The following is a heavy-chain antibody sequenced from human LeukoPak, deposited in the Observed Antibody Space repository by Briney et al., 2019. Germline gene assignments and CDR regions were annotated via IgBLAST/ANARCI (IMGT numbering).Heavy chain of an antibody. CDR2: IYPIDSDS. V-gene: IGHV5-51*01. Sequence: GESLKISCKTSGYTFTDYWLGWVRQMPGKGLEWMGIIYPIDSDSKYSPSFQGQVTISADKSINTAYLQWSSLKASDTGIYYCVRLWDSCFDYWGQGTLVTVSS. J-gene: IGHJ4*02. D-gene: IGHD2-15*01. CDR3: VRLWDSCFDY. CDR1: GYTFTDYW.